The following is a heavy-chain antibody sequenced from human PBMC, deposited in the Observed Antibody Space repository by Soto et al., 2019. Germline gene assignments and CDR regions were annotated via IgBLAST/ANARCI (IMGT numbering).Heavy chain of an antibody. J-gene: IGHJ6*03. CDR1: GYTLTELS. Sequence: ASVKVSCKVSGYTLTELSMHWVRQAPGKGLEWMGGFDPEDGETIYAQKFQGRVTMTEDTSTDTAYMELSSLRSEDTAVYYCARDSITNYHYSYMDVWGKGTAVTVSS. CDR3: ARDSITNYHYSYMDV. V-gene: IGHV1-24*01. CDR2: FDPEDGET. D-gene: IGHD3-3*02.